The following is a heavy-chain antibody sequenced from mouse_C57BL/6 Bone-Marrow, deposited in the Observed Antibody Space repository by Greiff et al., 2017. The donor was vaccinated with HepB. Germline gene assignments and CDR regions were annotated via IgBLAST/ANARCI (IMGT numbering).Heavy chain of an antibody. CDR3: ARPLIYYDYPAWFAY. J-gene: IGHJ3*01. Sequence: EVKLMESGGGLVKPGGSLKLSCAASGFTFSSYTMSWVRQTPEKRLEWVATISGGGGNTYYPDSVKGRFTISRDNAKNTLYLQMSSLRSEDTALYYCARPLIYYDYPAWFAYWGQGTLVTVSA. CDR1: GFTFSSYT. V-gene: IGHV5-9*01. D-gene: IGHD2-4*01. CDR2: ISGGGGNT.